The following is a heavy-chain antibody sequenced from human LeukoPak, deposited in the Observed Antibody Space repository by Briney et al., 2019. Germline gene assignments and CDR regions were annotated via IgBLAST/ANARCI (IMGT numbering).Heavy chain of an antibody. D-gene: IGHD3-10*01. Sequence: GSLRLSCAASGFTFSSYEMNWVRQAPGKGLEWIGEINHSGSTNYNPSLKSRVTISVDTSKNQFSLKLSSVTAADTAVYYCARPNYYGSGSYGVWGKGTTVTISS. V-gene: IGHV4-34*01. CDR2: INHSGST. J-gene: IGHJ6*04. CDR3: ARPNYYGSGSYGV. CDR1: GFTFSSYE.